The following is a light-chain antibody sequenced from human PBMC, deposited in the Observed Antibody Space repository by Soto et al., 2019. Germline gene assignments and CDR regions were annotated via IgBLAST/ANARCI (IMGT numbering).Light chain of an antibody. CDR3: QTYNDYSRT. CDR2: MAS. Sequence: DIQMTQSPSTLSASVGDRVTITCRASQSISTWLAWYQQKPGKAPNLLIYMASTLKSGVPSRFSGSGSGTEFTLTISSLQPDDFATYYCQTYNDYSRTSGPGTKVEIK. V-gene: IGKV1-5*03. CDR1: QSISTW. J-gene: IGKJ1*01.